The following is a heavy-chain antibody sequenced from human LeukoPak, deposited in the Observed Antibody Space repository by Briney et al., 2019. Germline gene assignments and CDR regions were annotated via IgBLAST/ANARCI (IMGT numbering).Heavy chain of an antibody. V-gene: IGHV4-34*01. CDR3: ARSTSYCDLHLAGARYFQH. CDR2: INHSGST. CDR1: GGSFSGYY. Sequence: SETLSLTCAVYGGSFSGYYWSWIRQPPGKGLEWIGEINHSGSTNYNPSLKSRVTISVDTSKNQFSLKLSSVTAADTAVYYCARSTSYCDLHLAGARYFQHWGQGTLVTVSS. D-gene: IGHD3-16*01. J-gene: IGHJ1*01.